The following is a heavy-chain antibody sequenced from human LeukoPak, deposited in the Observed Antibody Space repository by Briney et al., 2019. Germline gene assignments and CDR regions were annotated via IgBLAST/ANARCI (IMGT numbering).Heavy chain of an antibody. CDR1: GFTFSSYS. CDR2: ISSSSSTI. V-gene: IGHV3-48*04. Sequence: PGGSLRLSCAASGFTFSSYSMNWVRQAPGRGLEWVSYISSSSSTIYYADSVKGRFAISRDDAKKSVYLQMNSLRAEDTAVYYCARAGRRLLFLESWGLGTLVTVSS. J-gene: IGHJ4*02. CDR3: ARAGRRLLFLES. D-gene: IGHD6-6*01.